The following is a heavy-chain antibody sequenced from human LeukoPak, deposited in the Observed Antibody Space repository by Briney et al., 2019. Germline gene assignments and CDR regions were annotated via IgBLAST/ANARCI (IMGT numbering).Heavy chain of an antibody. CDR3: ARVFPIAVAGTEFDY. CDR2: INPNSGGT. V-gene: IGHV1-2*02. Sequence: GASVKVSCKASGYTSTGYYMHWVRQAPGQGLEWMGWINPNSGGTNYAQKFQGRVTMTRDTSISTAYMELSRLRSDDTAVYYCARVFPIAVAGTEFDYWGQGTLVTVSS. CDR1: GYTSTGYY. J-gene: IGHJ4*02. D-gene: IGHD6-19*01.